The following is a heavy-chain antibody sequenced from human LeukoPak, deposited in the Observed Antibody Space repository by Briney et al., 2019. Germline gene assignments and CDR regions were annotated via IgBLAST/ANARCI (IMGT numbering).Heavy chain of an antibody. CDR1: GYTFSDFY. Sequence: ASVKVSCKASGYTFSDFYMYWVRQAPGQGLEWLGWINPDSGGTNYAQKFQDRVTLTRDTSINTVYMELRRLVSDDTAVYFCARIYCSSNNCPPGAYWGQETQVTVPS. J-gene: IGHJ4*02. CDR3: ARIYCSSNNCPPGAY. V-gene: IGHV1-2*02. CDR2: INPDSGGT. D-gene: IGHD2-21*01.